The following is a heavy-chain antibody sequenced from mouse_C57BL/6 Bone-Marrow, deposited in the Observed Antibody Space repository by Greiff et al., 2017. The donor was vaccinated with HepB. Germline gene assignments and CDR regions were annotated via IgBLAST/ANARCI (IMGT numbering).Heavy chain of an antibody. Sequence: QVQLKESGPELVKPGASVKISCKASGYTFTDYYINWVKQRPGQGLEWIGWIFPGSGSTYYNEKFKGKATLTVDKSSSTAYMLLSSLTSEDSAVYFCARGDDYDVAWFAYWGQGTLVTVSA. CDR3: ARGDDYDVAWFAY. J-gene: IGHJ3*01. CDR1: GYTFTDYY. V-gene: IGHV1-75*01. CDR2: IFPGSGST. D-gene: IGHD2-4*01.